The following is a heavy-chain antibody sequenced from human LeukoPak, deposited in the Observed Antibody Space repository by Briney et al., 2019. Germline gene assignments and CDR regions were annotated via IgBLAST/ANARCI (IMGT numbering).Heavy chain of an antibody. CDR2: IKQDGSEK. CDR3: ARRGTSSSWAHFDY. CDR1: GFTFSSSW. D-gene: IGHD6-13*01. V-gene: IGHV3-7*05. J-gene: IGHJ4*02. Sequence: PGESLRLPCAASGFTFSSSWMTWVRQAPGKGLEWVAKIKQDGSEKYYVDSVKGRFTISRDNAKNSLYLQMNSLGAEDTAVYYCARRGTSSSWAHFDYEGQVTLVTVSS.